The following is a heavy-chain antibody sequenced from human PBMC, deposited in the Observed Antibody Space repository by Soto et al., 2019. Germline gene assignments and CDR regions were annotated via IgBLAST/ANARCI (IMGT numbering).Heavy chain of an antibody. D-gene: IGHD2-21*02. J-gene: IGHJ4*02. CDR2: IIPILGIA. CDR3: AREEYGGDPMI. Sequence: QVQLVQSGAEVKKPGSSVKVSCKASGGTFSRYTISWVRQAHGQGLEWMARIIPILGIANYAQKFHGRFTITTDKSTSTAYMELSSLRSEDTAVYYCAREEYGGDPMIWGQGTLVTVSS. CDR1: GGTFSRYT. V-gene: IGHV1-69*08.